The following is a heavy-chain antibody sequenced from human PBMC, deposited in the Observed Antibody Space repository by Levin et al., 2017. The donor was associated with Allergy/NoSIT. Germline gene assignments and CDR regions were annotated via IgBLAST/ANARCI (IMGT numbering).Heavy chain of an antibody. V-gene: IGHV3-7*01. CDR2: IKQDGSEK. Sequence: GASVKVSCAASGFTFSSYWMSWVRQAPGKGLEWVANIKQDGSEKYYVDSVKGRFTISRDNAKNSLYLQMNSLRAEDTAVYYCARGAPYYYGSGSYYGGFDYWGQGTLVTVSS. CDR3: ARGAPYYYGSGSYYGGFDY. D-gene: IGHD3-10*01. J-gene: IGHJ4*02. CDR1: GFTFSSYW.